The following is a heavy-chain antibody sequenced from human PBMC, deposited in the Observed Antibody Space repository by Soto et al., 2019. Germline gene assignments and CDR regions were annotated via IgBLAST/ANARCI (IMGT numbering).Heavy chain of an antibody. V-gene: IGHV4-39*01. CDR3: ARQPESTSYFDY. J-gene: IGHJ4*02. Sequence: QLQLQESGPGLVRSSETLSLTCSVSGASISTSSDFWGWIRQAPGKGLEWIGNVYQSGTTRLNTSLKCRVSIFVDRSKNQFPLELNSATAADRAVYYCARQPESTSYFDYWGQGILVTVSS. CDR2: VYQSGTT. CDR1: GASISTSSDF. D-gene: IGHD2-2*01.